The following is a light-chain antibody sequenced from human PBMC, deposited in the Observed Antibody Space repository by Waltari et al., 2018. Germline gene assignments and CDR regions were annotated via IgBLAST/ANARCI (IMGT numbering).Light chain of an antibody. CDR2: DVT. CDR3: FSQTLDGLVL. Sequence: QSALTQPASVSGSPGQSITISCSGVGSAVGASDYVSLHQHHPGKAPQVIIYDVTNRPSGVSDRFSASKSANTASLTISRLQPEDEADYYCFSQTLDGLVLFGGGTRLTVL. J-gene: IGLJ2*01. V-gene: IGLV2-14*03. CDR1: GSAVGASDY.